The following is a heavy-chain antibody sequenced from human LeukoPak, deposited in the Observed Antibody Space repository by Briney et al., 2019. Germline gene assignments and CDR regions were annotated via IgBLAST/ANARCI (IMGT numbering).Heavy chain of an antibody. Sequence: PSETLSLTCTVSGGSISSYYWSWIRQPPEKGLEWIGYIYYSGNTYYNPSLKSRVTISVDTSKNQFSLKLRSVTAADTAVYYCARGSYLSEGFDPWGQGTLVTVSS. J-gene: IGHJ5*02. CDR3: ARGSYLSEGFDP. CDR1: GGSISSYY. D-gene: IGHD1-26*01. CDR2: IYYSGNT. V-gene: IGHV4-59*01.